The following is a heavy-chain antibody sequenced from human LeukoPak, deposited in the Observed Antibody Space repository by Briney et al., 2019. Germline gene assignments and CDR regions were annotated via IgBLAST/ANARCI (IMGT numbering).Heavy chain of an antibody. CDR1: GGSISSSNW. D-gene: IGHD3-3*01. J-gene: IGHJ4*02. Sequence: PSETLSLTCAVSGGSISSSNWWSWIRQPPGKGLEWIGEINHSGSTNYNPSLKSRVTISVDTSKNQFSLKLSSVTAADTAVYYCARVAFFWSGYYRRGRESYFDYWGQGTLVTVSS. V-gene: IGHV4-4*02. CDR2: INHSGST. CDR3: ARVAFFWSGYYRRGRESYFDY.